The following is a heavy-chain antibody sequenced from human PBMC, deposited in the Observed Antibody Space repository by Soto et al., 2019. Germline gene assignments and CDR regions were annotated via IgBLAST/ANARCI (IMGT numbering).Heavy chain of an antibody. J-gene: IGHJ4*02. Sequence: EVQLVESGGGLVQPGGSLRLSCAASGFTFSSYWMHWVRQAPGKGLVWVSRINSDGSSTSYADSVKGRFTISRDNAKNTLYLQMNSLGAEDTAVYYCARGGFGGAVAGTNGDYWGQGTLVTVSS. D-gene: IGHD6-19*01. CDR2: INSDGSST. CDR1: GFTFSSYW. V-gene: IGHV3-74*01. CDR3: ARGGFGGAVAGTNGDY.